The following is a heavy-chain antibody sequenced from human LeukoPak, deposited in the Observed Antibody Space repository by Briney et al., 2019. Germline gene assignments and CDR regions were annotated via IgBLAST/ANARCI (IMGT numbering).Heavy chain of an antibody. Sequence: ASEKVSCKSSGYSFTANFIHWVRQVPGQGLEWMGWQNPSSDGSYFAQKFQGRVTVTRDTSITTAYMELSRLRSDDTAVYYCARGVRESVLRGFDPWGQGTLVTVSS. V-gene: IGHV1-2*02. D-gene: IGHD3-10*01. CDR3: ARGVRESVLRGFDP. CDR2: QNPSSDGS. J-gene: IGHJ5*02. CDR1: GYSFTANF.